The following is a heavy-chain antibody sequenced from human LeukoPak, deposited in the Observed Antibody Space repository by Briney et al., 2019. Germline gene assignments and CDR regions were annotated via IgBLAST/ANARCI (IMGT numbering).Heavy chain of an antibody. CDR3: ARGRITFGGVIVIQYFDY. J-gene: IGHJ4*02. V-gene: IGHV1-8*01. CDR1: GYTFTSYD. Sequence: ASVKVSCKASGYTFTSYDINWVRQATGQGLEWMGWMNPNSGNTGYAQKFQGRVTMTRNTSISTAYMELSSLRSEDTAVYYCARGRITFGGVIVIQYFDYWGQGTLVPVSS. D-gene: IGHD3-16*02. CDR2: MNPNSGNT.